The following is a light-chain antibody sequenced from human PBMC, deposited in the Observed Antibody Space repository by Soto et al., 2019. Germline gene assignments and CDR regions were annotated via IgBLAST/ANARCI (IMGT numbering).Light chain of an antibody. CDR3: MSYIASTTTHWV. CDR2: GVS. Sequence: QSVLTQPASVSGSPGQSITISCTGTSIDVGHPYNYVSWYQQYPGKAPKLLVLGVSNRPSGISGRFSGSKSGNTASLTISGLQPEDEADYYCMSYIASTTTHWVLGGGTKVTAL. CDR1: SIDVGHPYNY. J-gene: IGLJ3*02. V-gene: IGLV2-14*03.